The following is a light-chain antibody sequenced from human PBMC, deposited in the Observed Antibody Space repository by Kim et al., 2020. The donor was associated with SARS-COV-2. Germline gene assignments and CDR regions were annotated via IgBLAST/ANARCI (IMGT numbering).Light chain of an antibody. J-gene: IGLJ3*02. CDR2: GRN. CDR1: TIRNRY. V-gene: IGLV3-19*01. Sequence: SSELTQDPAVSVALGQTVTITCQGDTIRNRYASWYQQRPGQAPVLVIYGRNNRSSGIPARFSGSNSGNTASLTVTGAQAADEADYYCYSRDDTADLWVFG. CDR3: YSRDDTADLWV.